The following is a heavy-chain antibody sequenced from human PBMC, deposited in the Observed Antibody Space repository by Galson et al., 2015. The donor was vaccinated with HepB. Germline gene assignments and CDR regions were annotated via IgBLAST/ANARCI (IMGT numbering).Heavy chain of an antibody. Sequence: SLRLSCAGSGFTFSTFWMSWVRQAPGKGLEWVSAISGSGGSTYYADSVKGRFTISRDNSKSTLYLQMNSLRAEDTAVYYCARDPRGTYGAFDIWGQGTMVAVSS. J-gene: IGHJ3*02. D-gene: IGHD1-26*01. CDR1: GFTFSTFW. CDR3: ARDPRGTYGAFDI. V-gene: IGHV3-23*01. CDR2: ISGSGGST.